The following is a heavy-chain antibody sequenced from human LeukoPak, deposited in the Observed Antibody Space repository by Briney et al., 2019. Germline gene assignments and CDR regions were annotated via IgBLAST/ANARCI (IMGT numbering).Heavy chain of an antibody. V-gene: IGHV3-23*01. CDR3: AKDGLDYGGGYFDY. J-gene: IGHJ4*02. D-gene: IGHD4-23*01. CDR2: ISGSGDSA. Sequence: GGSLRLSCAASGFTFSSYAMSWVRQAPGKGLEWVSTISGSGDSAYYADSVKGRFTISRDNSKNTLYLQTSSLRAEDTAVYYCAKDGLDYGGGYFDYWGQGTLVTVSS. CDR1: GFTFSSYA.